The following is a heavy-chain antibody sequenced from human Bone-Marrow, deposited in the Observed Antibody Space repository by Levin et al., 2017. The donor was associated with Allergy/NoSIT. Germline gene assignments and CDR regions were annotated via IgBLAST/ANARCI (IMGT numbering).Heavy chain of an antibody. V-gene: IGHV3-15*01. D-gene: IGHD3-9*01. CDR2: IKSKTDGGTT. J-gene: IGHJ6*03. CDR3: TTVYYDILTGFYYDYYMDV. Sequence: GGSLRLSCAASGFTFSNAWMSWVRQAPGKGLEWVGRIKSKTDGGTTDYAAPVKGRFTISRDDSKNTLYLQMNSLKTEDTAVYYCTTVYYDILTGFYYDYYMDVWGKGTTVTVSS. CDR1: GFTFSNAW.